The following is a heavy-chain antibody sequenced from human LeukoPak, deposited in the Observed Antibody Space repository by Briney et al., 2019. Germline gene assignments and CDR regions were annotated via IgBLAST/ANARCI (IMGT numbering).Heavy chain of an antibody. CDR3: ARATFSRLGSSWSFPILNWFDP. Sequence: ASVKVSCKASGYTFTSYAMNWVRQAPGQGLEWMGWINTNTGNPTYAQGFTGRFVFSLDTSVSTAYLQISSLKAEDTAVYYCARATFSRLGSSWSFPILNWFDPWGQGTLVTVSS. D-gene: IGHD6-13*01. CDR1: GYTFTSYA. V-gene: IGHV7-4-1*02. CDR2: INTNTGNP. J-gene: IGHJ5*02.